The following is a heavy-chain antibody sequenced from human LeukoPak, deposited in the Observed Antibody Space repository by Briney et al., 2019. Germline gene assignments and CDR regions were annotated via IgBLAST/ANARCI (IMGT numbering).Heavy chain of an antibody. D-gene: IGHD2-2*01. Sequence: SETLSLTCNVSGGSMTSYYWSWIRKPAGKGLEWIGRIYTSGSTNYSPSLKSRIAMSVDTSNNQFSLNLSSVTAADTAMYYCARDSTARAYDIWGQGTMVTVSS. V-gene: IGHV4-4*07. CDR1: GGSMTSYY. J-gene: IGHJ3*02. CDR3: ARDSTARAYDI. CDR2: IYTSGST.